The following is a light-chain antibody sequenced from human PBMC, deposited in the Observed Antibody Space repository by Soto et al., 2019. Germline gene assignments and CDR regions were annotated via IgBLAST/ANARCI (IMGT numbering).Light chain of an antibody. Sequence: DIMTSQSTASLAVSLCERATINFKSSHICLYSSNNKNYLAWYRQKPGQAPRLLIFDASNRATGIPVRFSGSGSGTDFTLTISSLEPEDFAVYYCQQRSSWPPTFGQGTRLEIK. CDR3: QQRSSWPPT. V-gene: IGKV4-1*01. CDR1: HICLYSSNNKNY. J-gene: IGKJ5*01. CDR2: DAS.